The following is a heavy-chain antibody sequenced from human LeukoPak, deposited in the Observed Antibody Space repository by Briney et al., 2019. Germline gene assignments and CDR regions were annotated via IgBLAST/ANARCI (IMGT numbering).Heavy chain of an antibody. D-gene: IGHD6-13*01. CDR3: ARLYGYSSSWYGSRNWFDP. CDR1: GGSISSSNYY. V-gene: IGHV4-39*07. CDR2: IYYTGST. J-gene: IGHJ5*02. Sequence: SETLSLTCTVSGGSISSSNYYWGWIRQPPRKGLEWIGNIYYTGSTYYSPSLKSRVTMSVDTSKNQFSLKLSSVTAADTAVYYCARLYGYSSSWYGSRNWFDPWGQGTLVTVSS.